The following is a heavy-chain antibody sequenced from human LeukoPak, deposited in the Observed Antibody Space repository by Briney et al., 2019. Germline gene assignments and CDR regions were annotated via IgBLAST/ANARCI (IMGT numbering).Heavy chain of an antibody. CDR2: INWSGGST. J-gene: IGHJ4*02. CDR1: GFAFGEHG. V-gene: IGHV3-20*04. D-gene: IGHD2-2*01. CDR3: ARAPITSPFYFDY. Sequence: PGGSLRLSCTASGFAFGEHGMSWVRQVPGKGLECVSGINWSGGSTGYADPLRGRFTISRDNAKNSLYLQMDSLRAEDTALYYCARAPITSPFYFDYWGQGTPVTVSS.